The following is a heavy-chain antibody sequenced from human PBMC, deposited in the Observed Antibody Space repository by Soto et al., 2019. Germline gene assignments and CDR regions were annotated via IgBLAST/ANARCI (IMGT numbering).Heavy chain of an antibody. V-gene: IGHV3-7*03. CDR3: ARDHLRLPAHDFFYGSDV. Sequence: PGGSLRLSXEVSGFTFSMYSMSWARQSPGKGLEWVAKIPQDGVDGHYADSVKGLFIISRDNGKNSLHLQLNNLRAEDTAVYYCARDHLRLPAHDFFYGSDVWGRGATVTVSS. J-gene: IGHJ6*02. D-gene: IGHD2-21*02. CDR1: GFTFSMYS. CDR2: IPQDGVDG.